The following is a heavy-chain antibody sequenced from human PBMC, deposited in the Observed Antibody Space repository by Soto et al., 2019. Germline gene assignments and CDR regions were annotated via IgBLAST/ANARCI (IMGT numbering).Heavy chain of an antibody. Sequence: QVQLVQSGAEVKKPGSSVKVSCKASGGTFSSYSINWVRQAPGQGLEWMGEIIPIFGTANYAQKFQGRVTITADESTSTVYMELSSLRYEDTAVYYCARDGGRHSGGIDYWGQGTLVTVSS. CDR1: GGTFSSYS. CDR3: ARDGGRHSGGIDY. J-gene: IGHJ4*02. V-gene: IGHV1-69*01. CDR2: IIPIFGTA. D-gene: IGHD1-26*01.